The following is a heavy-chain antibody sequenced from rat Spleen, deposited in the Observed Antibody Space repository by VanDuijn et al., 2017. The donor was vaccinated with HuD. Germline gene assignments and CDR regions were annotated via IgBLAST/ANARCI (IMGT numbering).Heavy chain of an antibody. CDR3: ARHPITTVSYYFDY. J-gene: IGHJ2*01. Sequence: VQLVESGGGLVQPGRSLKLSCAASGFTFNNYGMAWVRQTPTKGLEWVASISTGGGNTYYRDSVKGRFTISRDNAKNSQYLQMDSLRSEDTATYYCARHPITTVSYYFDYWGQGVMVTVSS. CDR1: GFTFNNYG. CDR2: ISTGGGNT. V-gene: IGHV5S14*01. D-gene: IGHD1-1*01.